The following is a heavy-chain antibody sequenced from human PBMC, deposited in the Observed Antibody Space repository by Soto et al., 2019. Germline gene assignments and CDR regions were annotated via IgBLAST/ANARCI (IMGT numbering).Heavy chain of an antibody. Sequence: GGSLRLSCAASGFTFGNSWMHWVRQAPGEGLEWVSRMNSDGSSTNYADSVKGRFTVSRDNAKNTLYLQMNSLRAEDTAVYYCATAEVDYWGPGTLVTVS. CDR3: ATAEVDY. J-gene: IGHJ4*02. CDR2: MNSDGSST. V-gene: IGHV3-74*01. CDR1: GFTFGNSW.